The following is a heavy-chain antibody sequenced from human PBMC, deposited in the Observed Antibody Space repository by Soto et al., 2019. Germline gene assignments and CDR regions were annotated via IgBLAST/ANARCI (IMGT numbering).Heavy chain of an antibody. CDR1: GFTFSNYG. Sequence: QVQLVESGGGVVQPGRSLRLSSAASGFTFSNYGMHWVRQAPGKGLEWVAVIWYDGSNKYYADSVRGRFTISRDNSKNTLYLQMNSLRAEDTAVYYCASEYCSGGSCYYYGVDVWGQGTRVTVSS. CDR3: ASEYCSGGSCYYYGVDV. CDR2: IWYDGSNK. J-gene: IGHJ6*02. V-gene: IGHV3-33*01. D-gene: IGHD2-15*01.